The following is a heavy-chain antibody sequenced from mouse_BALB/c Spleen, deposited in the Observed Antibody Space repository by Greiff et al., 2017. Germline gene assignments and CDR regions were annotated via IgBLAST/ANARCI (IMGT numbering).Heavy chain of an antibody. Sequence: QVQLQQPGAELVKPGASVKLSCKASGYTFTSYWMHWVKQRPGQGLEWIGEINPSNGRTNYNEKFKSKATLTVDKSSSTAYMQLSSLTSEDSAVYYCARYGPWFAYWGQGTLVTVSA. CDR2: INPSNGRT. CDR1: GYTFTSYW. CDR3: ARYGPWFAY. V-gene: IGHV1S81*02. D-gene: IGHD1-1*02. J-gene: IGHJ3*01.